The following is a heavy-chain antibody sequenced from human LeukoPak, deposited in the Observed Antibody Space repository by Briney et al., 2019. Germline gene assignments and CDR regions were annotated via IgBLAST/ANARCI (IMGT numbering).Heavy chain of an antibody. V-gene: IGHV3-48*03. CDR2: ISSSGSTV. Sequence: GGSLRLSCAASGFTFSSYEMSWVRQAPGKGLEWVSYISSSGSTVYYADSVKGRFTISRDNAKNSLYLQMNSLRAEDTAVYYCAREGYYDSRDAFDIWGQGTMVTVSS. D-gene: IGHD3-22*01. CDR1: GFTFSSYE. J-gene: IGHJ3*02. CDR3: AREGYYDSRDAFDI.